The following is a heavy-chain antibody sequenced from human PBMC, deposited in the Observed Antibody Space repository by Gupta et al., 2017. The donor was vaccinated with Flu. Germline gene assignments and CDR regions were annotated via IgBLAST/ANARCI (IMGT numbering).Heavy chain of an antibody. CDR2: INQDESKK. CDR1: GCTFSSLW. D-gene: IGHD2/OR15-2a*01. CDR3: VRARNHAFWFDP. J-gene: IGHJ5*02. V-gene: IGHV3-7*01. Sequence: EVPLVESGGDLVQPGESLRLSCVGPGCTFSSLWMSGVRNSPGMGLEGGANINQDESKKYDVGSVRGRITISRDNAKNSLHLQMNSRRDEDTAVYYCVRARNHAFWFDPGGQGTLVTVSS.